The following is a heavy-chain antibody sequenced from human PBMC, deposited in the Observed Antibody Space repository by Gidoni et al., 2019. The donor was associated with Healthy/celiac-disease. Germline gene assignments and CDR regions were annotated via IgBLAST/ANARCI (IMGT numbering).Heavy chain of an antibody. D-gene: IGHD3-22*01. V-gene: IGHV3-23*01. Sequence: EVQLLESGGGLVQPGGSLRLSCAASGFTFSRYALSWVRQAPGEGLEWVSAISGSGGSTYYADSVKGRFTISRDNSKNTLYLQMNSLRAEDTAVYYCAKGETYYYDSSGYYDWYFDLWGRGTLVTVSS. CDR2: ISGSGGST. CDR1: GFTFSRYA. CDR3: AKGETYYYDSSGYYDWYFDL. J-gene: IGHJ2*01.